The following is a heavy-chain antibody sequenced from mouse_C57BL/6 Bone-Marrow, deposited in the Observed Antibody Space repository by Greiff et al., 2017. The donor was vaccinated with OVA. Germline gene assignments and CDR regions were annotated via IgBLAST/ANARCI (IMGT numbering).Heavy chain of an antibody. J-gene: IGHJ2*01. CDR3: AKDDHYFDY. V-gene: IGHV1-19*01. CDR1: GYTFTDYY. Sequence: EVQLQQSGPVLVKPGASVKMSCKASGYTFTDYYMNWVKQSHGKSLEWIGVINPYNGGTSYNQKFKGKATLTVDKSSSTAYMELNSLTSEDSAVYYCAKDDHYFDYWGKGTTLTVSS. CDR2: INPYNGGT.